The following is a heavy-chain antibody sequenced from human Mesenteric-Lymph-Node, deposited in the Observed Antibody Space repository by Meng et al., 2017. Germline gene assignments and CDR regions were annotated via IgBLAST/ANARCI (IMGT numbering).Heavy chain of an antibody. Sequence: SLKISCAASGFSFSDYAMIWVRQAPGKGLEWVSGISWNSGSIGYADSVKGRFTISRDNAKNSLYLQMNSLRAEDTAVYYCARGVVPAAYYYYYGMDVWGQGTTVTVSS. CDR1: GFSFSDYA. V-gene: IGHV3-9*01. CDR3: ARGVVPAAYYYYYGMDV. J-gene: IGHJ6*02. CDR2: ISWNSGSI. D-gene: IGHD2-2*01.